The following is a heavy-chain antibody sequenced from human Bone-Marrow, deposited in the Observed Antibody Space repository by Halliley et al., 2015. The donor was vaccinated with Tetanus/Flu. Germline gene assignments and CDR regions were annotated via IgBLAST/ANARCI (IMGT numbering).Heavy chain of an antibody. D-gene: IGHD6-19*01. J-gene: IGHJ4*02. CDR3: AKMRYISGRVDPFDY. V-gene: IGHV3-23*01. CDR2: VSGGGASR. CDR1: GFTFGNYA. Sequence: AVSGFTFGNYAMSWVRQAPGKGLEWVSAVSGGGASRYYADSVKGRFTISRDNSKNTLYLQMNALRAGDTAVYFCAKMRYISGRVDPFDYWGQGALVTVSS.